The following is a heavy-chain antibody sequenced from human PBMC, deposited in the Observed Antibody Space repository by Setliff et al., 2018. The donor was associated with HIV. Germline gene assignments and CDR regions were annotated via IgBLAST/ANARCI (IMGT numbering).Heavy chain of an antibody. CDR3: ARQDIPTGYYLFDY. J-gene: IGHJ4*02. D-gene: IGHD3-9*01. CDR2: INPNMGDT. CDR1: GYKFTGHH. Sequence: GASVKVSYKASGYKFTGHHIQWMRQAPGQGLEWMGRINPNMGDTQYAQKFQGRIIMTRDTSINTVYMELSSLTSDDTALYYCARQDIPTGYYLFDYWGQGTQVTVSS. V-gene: IGHV1-2*06.